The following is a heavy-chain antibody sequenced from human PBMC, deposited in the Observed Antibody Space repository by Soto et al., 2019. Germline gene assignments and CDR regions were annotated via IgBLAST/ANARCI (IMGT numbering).Heavy chain of an antibody. J-gene: IGHJ4*02. CDR1: GFTFTNYG. CDR3: ARASRGAYCSGGGCYSDY. D-gene: IGHD2-15*01. Sequence: ASVKVSCKASGFTFTNYGITWVRQAPGQGLEWTGWISGYNGDTNYAQKFQDRVTVTTDTSTSTAYLELRSLRSDDTAVIYCARASRGAYCSGGGCYSDYWGQGTLVTVSS. V-gene: IGHV1-18*01. CDR2: ISGYNGDT.